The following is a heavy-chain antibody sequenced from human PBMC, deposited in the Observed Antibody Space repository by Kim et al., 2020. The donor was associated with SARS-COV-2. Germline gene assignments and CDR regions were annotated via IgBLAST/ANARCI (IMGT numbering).Heavy chain of an antibody. CDR1: GFSFSNYG. CDR3: AKDMGSPRLSYGMDV. D-gene: IGHD2-2*01. V-gene: IGHV3-30*18. J-gene: IGHJ6*02. Sequence: GGSLRLSCVASGFSFSNYGMHWVRQAPGKGLEWVAIISLDGDRKWYAASVEGRFTISRDNSKNTLDLQMNSLRPEDTAIYYCAKDMGSPRLSYGMDVWGQGTTVTVSS. CDR2: ISLDGDRK.